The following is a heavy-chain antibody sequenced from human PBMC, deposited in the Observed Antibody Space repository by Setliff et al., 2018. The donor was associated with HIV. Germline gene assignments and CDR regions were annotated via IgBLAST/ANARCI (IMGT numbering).Heavy chain of an antibody. D-gene: IGHD3-3*01. CDR3: ARDRFGVPAND. V-gene: IGHV4-59*11. Sequence: SETLSLTCTVSGGSISSHYWSWIRQPPGRGLEWIGEIYYSGSTNYNPSLKSRVAMSVHTSKNQFALKLSSVTAADKAVYSCARDRFGVPANDWGQGILVTVSS. J-gene: IGHJ4*02. CDR2: IYYSGST. CDR1: GGSISSHY.